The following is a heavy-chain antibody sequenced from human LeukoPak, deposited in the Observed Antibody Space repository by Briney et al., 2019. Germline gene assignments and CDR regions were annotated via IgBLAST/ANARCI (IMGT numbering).Heavy chain of an antibody. D-gene: IGHD6-19*01. V-gene: IGHV4-34*01. CDR3: AKTVAGYWYFDL. Sequence: SETLSLTCAVYGGSFSGYYWSRIRQPPGKGLEWIGEINHSGSTNYNPSLKSRVTISVDTSKNQFSLKLSSVTAADTAVYYCAKTVAGYWYFDLWGRGTLVTVSS. CDR1: GGSFSGYY. CDR2: INHSGST. J-gene: IGHJ2*01.